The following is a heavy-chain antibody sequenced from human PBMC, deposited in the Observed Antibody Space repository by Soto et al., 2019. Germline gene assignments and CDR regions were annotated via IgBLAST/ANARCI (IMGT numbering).Heavy chain of an antibody. CDR1: GGYISSSSYY. D-gene: IGHD2-8*01. J-gene: IGHJ5*02. CDR2: IYYSGST. Sequence: QLQLQESGPGLVKPSETPSLTCTVSGGYISSSSYYWGWIRQPPGKGLEWIGSIYYSGSTYYNPSLKSRVTIAVDTSKNQFSLKLSSVTAADTAVYYCASNDRKGRFGPWGQGTLVNVFS. CDR3: ASNDRKGRFGP. V-gene: IGHV4-39*01.